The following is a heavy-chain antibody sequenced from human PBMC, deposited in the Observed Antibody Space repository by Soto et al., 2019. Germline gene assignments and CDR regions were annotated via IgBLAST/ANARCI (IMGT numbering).Heavy chain of an antibody. CDR2: IYYTGNT. CDR1: GGSISSGGYY. Sequence: PSETLSLTCTVSGGSISSGGYYWSWIRQHPEKGLEWIGYIYYTGNTYYNAPLKSRVTISVDASNNQFSLKLSSVTAEDTAVYYCARVGISSSDAFDIWGQGTTVTVS. CDR3: ARVGISSSDAFDI. V-gene: IGHV4-31*03. D-gene: IGHD6-6*01. J-gene: IGHJ3*02.